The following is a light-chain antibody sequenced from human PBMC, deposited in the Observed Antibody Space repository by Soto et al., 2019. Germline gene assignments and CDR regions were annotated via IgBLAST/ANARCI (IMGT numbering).Light chain of an antibody. CDR1: QSVTTN. V-gene: IGKV3-15*01. CDR3: QQRSNWPSIT. J-gene: IGKJ1*01. CDR2: GAS. Sequence: EVVMTQSPATLSVSPGERATLSCRASQSVTTNMAWYQQKPGQAPRLLIYGASTRATGIPARFSGSGSGTDFTLTISRLEPEDFAVYYCQQRSNWPSITFGQGTKVDI.